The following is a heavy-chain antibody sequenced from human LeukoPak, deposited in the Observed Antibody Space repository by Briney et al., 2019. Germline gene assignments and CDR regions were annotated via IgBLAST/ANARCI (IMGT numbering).Heavy chain of an antibody. D-gene: IGHD3-3*01. J-gene: IGHJ3*02. CDR2: INHSGST. V-gene: IGHV4-39*07. Sequence: SETLSLTCTVSGGSISSSSYYWGWIRQPPGKGLEWIGEINHSGSTNYNPSLKSRVTISVDTSKNQFSLKLSSVTAADTAVYYCARARLPAYDFWSGYNDAFDIWGQGTMVTVSS. CDR1: GGSISSSSYY. CDR3: ARARLPAYDFWSGYNDAFDI.